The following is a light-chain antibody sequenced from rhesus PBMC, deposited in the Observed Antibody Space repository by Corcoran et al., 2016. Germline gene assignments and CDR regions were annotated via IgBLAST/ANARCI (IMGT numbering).Light chain of an antibody. Sequence: DIVMTQTPLSLPVTPGEPASISCRSSQSLLDSEDGNTYLDWYLQKPGQSPQLLIYEVYNRASGVPARFSGSGSDTEVTLKISRVEAEDVGVYYCMQALEFPLTFGGGAKVEIK. CDR3: MQALEFPLT. J-gene: IGKJ4*01. V-gene: IGKV2-104*02. CDR2: EVY. CDR1: QSLLDSEDGNTY.